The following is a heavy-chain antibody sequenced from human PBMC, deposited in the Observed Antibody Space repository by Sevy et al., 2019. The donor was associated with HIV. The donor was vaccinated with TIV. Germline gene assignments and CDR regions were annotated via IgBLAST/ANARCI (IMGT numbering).Heavy chain of an antibody. CDR2: MFHAGSA. Sequence: AENLSLTCTVSGDSISSNNWWTWVRHPPGKGLQWIGDMFHAGSANYNPPLKGRVTISVDKSTNHFSLNLFSVTAADQAVYYCARRSQIVVPNQIPPLDYWGPGILVCVSS. D-gene: IGHD2-15*01. CDR3: ARRSQIVVPNQIPPLDY. CDR1: GDSISSNNW. J-gene: IGHJ4*02. V-gene: IGHV4-4*02.